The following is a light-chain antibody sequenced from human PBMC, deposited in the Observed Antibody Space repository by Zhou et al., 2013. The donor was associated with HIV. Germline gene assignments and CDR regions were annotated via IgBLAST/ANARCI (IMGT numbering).Light chain of an antibody. Sequence: IQLTQSPSSLSASVGDRVTITCRASQTIGSFLAWYQQKPGKAPKLLIYGASSLQSGVPSRFSGRGSGAEFHLSIVSLQPDDFATYYCQDYGDSSKAFGRGTRVEMK. CDR3: QDYGDSSKA. CDR1: QTIGSF. J-gene: IGKJ4*02. CDR2: GAS. V-gene: IGKV1-9*01.